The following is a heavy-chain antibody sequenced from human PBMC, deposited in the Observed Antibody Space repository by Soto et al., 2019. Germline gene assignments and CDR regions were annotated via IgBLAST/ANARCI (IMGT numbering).Heavy chain of an antibody. CDR3: ARSGAAAGTYYYYGMDV. J-gene: IGHJ6*02. CDR2: ISYDGSNK. Sequence: LTCAASGFTFSSYAMHWVRQAPGKGLEWVAVISYDGSNKYYADSVKGRFTISRDNSKNTLYLQMNSLRAEDTAVYYCARSGAAAGTYYYYGMDVWGQGTTVTVSS. V-gene: IGHV3-30*04. D-gene: IGHD6-13*01. CDR1: GFTFSSYA.